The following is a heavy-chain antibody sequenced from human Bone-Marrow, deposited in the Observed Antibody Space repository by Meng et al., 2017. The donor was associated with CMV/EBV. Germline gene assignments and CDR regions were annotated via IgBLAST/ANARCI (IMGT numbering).Heavy chain of an antibody. J-gene: IGHJ5*02. D-gene: IGHD6-6*01. CDR3: ASSMAYSSSYSFDP. CDR1: GFTFSSYA. V-gene: IGHV4-59*01. CDR2: IYYSGST. Sequence: ESLKISCAASGFTFSSYAMHWVRQAPGKGLEWIGYIYYSGSTNYNPSLKSRVTISVDTSKNQFSLKLSSVTAADTAVYYCASSMAYSSSYSFDPWGQGTLVTVSS.